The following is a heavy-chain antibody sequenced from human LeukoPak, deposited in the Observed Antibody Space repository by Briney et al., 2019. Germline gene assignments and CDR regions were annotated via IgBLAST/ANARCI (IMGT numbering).Heavy chain of an antibody. CDR2: ISGSGADT. CDR3: AKDQGYCSSTSCYADY. Sequence: GGSLRLSCAASGFTFSSYAMSWVRQAPGRGLEWVSAISGSGADTYYADSVKGRFTISRDNSKNTLYLQMNSLRAEDTAVYYCAKDQGYCSSTSCYADYWGQGTLATVSS. CDR1: GFTFSSYA. V-gene: IGHV3-23*01. J-gene: IGHJ4*02. D-gene: IGHD2-2*01.